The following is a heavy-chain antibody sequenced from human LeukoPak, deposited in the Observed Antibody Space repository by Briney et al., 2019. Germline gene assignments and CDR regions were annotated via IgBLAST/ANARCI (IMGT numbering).Heavy chain of an antibody. D-gene: IGHD6-19*01. CDR2: ISSNSIYI. CDR3: ARGGYTSGSDY. Sequence: GGSLRLSCAASGFTFSSYSMNWVRQAPGQGLEWVSSISSNSIYIYYADSVKGRFTISRDNAKNSLYLQMNSLRAEDTAVYYCARGGYTSGSDYWGQGTLVTVSS. V-gene: IGHV3-21*01. J-gene: IGHJ4*02. CDR1: GFTFSSYS.